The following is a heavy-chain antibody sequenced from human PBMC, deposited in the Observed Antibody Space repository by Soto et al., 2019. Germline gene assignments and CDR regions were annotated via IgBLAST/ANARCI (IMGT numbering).Heavy chain of an antibody. J-gene: IGHJ6*03. CDR2: ISYDGSNK. Sequence: GVSLRLSCAASGFTFSSYGMHWVRQAPGKGLEWVAVISYDGSNKYYADSVKGRFTISRDNSKNTLYLQMNSLRAEDTAVYYCAKGGDCSGGSCYPWYYYYYMDVWGKGTTVTVSS. V-gene: IGHV3-30*18. D-gene: IGHD2-15*01. CDR1: GFTFSSYG. CDR3: AKGGDCSGGSCYPWYYYYYMDV.